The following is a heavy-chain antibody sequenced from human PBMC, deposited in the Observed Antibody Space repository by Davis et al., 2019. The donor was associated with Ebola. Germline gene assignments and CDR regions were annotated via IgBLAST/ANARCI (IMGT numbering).Heavy chain of an antibody. CDR2: INPNSGGT. CDR1: GYTLTDYQ. J-gene: IGHJ6*02. D-gene: IGHD3-3*01. V-gene: IGHV1-2*02. CDR3: ARDYPVLSYYDFWSGYPTPGYYYGMDV. Sequence: ASVKVSCKASGYTLTDYQMHWVRQAPGQGLEWMGWINPNSGGTNYAQKFQGRVTMTRDTSISTAYMELSRLRSDDTAVYYCARDYPVLSYYDFWSGYPTPGYYYGMDVWGQGTTVTVSS.